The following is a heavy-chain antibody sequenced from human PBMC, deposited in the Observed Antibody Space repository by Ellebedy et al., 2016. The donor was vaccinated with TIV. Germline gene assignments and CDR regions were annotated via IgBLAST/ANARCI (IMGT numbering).Heavy chain of an antibody. J-gene: IGHJ5*02. Sequence: GESLKISCAASGFTFSSSWMTWVRQAPGKGLEWVANIKQDGSDNFYVDSVKGRFTISRDNAKNSVYLQLSSLGAEDTAVYYCARDVWGGGWAWGQGTPVTVSS. D-gene: IGHD6-19*01. CDR1: GFTFSSSW. CDR3: ARDVWGGGWA. CDR2: IKQDGSDN. V-gene: IGHV3-7*01.